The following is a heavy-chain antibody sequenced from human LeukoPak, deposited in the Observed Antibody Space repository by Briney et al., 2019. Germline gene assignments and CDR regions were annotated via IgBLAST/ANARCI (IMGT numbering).Heavy chain of an antibody. Sequence: NPSETLSLTCTVSGASISSGRNYWGWIRQPPGKGLEWIASMCYSGRTDYNPSLKSRVSVSVDTSKNQLSLKLYSVTAADTAMYYCARHLSGTAMAHYFDYWGQGTLVTVSS. D-gene: IGHD2-2*01. CDR3: ARHLSGTAMAHYFDY. V-gene: IGHV4-39*01. J-gene: IGHJ4*02. CDR1: GASISSGRNY. CDR2: MCYSGRT.